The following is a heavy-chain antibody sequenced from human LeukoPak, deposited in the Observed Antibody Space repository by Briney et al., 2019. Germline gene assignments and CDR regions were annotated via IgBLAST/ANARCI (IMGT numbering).Heavy chain of an antibody. V-gene: IGHV3-23*01. CDR1: GFTFSSYG. D-gene: IGHD3-10*01. CDR2: ISGSGGST. J-gene: IGHJ4*02. Sequence: PGGSLRLSCAASGFTFSSYGMSWVRQAPGKGLEWVSAISGSGGSTYYADSVKGRFTISRDNSKNTLYLQMNSLRAEDTAVYYCAKDLHYYGSGSLDYWGQGTLVTVSS. CDR3: AKDLHYYGSGSLDY.